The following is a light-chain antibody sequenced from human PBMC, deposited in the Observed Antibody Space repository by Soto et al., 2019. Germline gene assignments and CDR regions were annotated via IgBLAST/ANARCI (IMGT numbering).Light chain of an antibody. J-gene: IGLJ1*01. CDR3: SSYKSTSTLYV. CDR2: EVS. Sequence: QSALTQPASVSGSPGQSITISCTGTSSDVGGYNYVSWYQQHPGKAPKVIIFEVSNRPSGVSNRFSGSKSGNTASLIISGLQAEDEADYYCSSYKSTSTLYVFGTGTKVTVL. V-gene: IGLV2-14*01. CDR1: SSDVGGYNY.